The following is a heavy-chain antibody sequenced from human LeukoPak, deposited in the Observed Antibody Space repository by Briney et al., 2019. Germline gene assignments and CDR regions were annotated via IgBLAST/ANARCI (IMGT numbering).Heavy chain of an antibody. Sequence: GGSLRLSCAASGFTFSSYWMSWVRQAPGKGLEWVANIKQDGSEKYYVDSVKGRFTISRDNAKNSLYLQMNSLRAEDTAVYYCARGRSRWYSSSWYWGIHFDYWGQGTLVTVSS. CDR3: ARGRSRWYSSSWYWGIHFDY. V-gene: IGHV3-7*01. CDR1: GFTFSSYW. D-gene: IGHD6-13*01. J-gene: IGHJ4*02. CDR2: IKQDGSEK.